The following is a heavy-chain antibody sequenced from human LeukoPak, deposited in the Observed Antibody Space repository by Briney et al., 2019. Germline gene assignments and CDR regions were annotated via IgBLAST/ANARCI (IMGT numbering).Heavy chain of an antibody. CDR3: ARGKSRVIHIDY. Sequence: SETLSLTCTVSGYSISCGYYWGWIRQPPGKGLEWIGSIYHSGSTYYNPSLKSRVTISVDTSKNQFSLKLRSVTAADTAVYYCARGKSRVIHIDYWGQGTLVTVSS. J-gene: IGHJ4*02. CDR2: IYHSGST. D-gene: IGHD2-21*01. V-gene: IGHV4-38-2*02. CDR1: GYSISCGYY.